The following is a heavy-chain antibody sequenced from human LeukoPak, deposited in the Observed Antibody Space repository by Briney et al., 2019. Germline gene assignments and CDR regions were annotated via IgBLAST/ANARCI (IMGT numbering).Heavy chain of an antibody. Sequence: SETLSLTCTVSGDSVSTSYWSWIRQPPGAGLEWIGYFYYGGSTNYNPSLKSRVTISVDTSKNQFSLKLTSVTAADTAVYYCARRDGDLWGQGTLVTVSS. V-gene: IGHV4-59*08. CDR2: FYYGGST. D-gene: IGHD2-21*01. CDR1: GDSVSTSY. CDR3: ARRDGDL. J-gene: IGHJ5*02.